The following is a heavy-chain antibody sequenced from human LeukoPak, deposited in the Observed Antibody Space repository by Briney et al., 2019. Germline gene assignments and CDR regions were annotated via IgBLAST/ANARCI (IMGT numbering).Heavy chain of an antibody. J-gene: IGHJ5*02. CDR3: ARGGYYGSGNDFRFDP. Sequence: SETLSLTCAVYGGSFSSYYWSWIRQPPGKGLEWIGEINHTGSTKYNPSLKSRVSISVDTSKNQFSLKLSSVTAADTAIYYCARGGYYGSGNDFRFDPWGQGTLVTVSS. V-gene: IGHV4-34*01. CDR2: INHTGST. D-gene: IGHD3-10*01. CDR1: GGSFSSYY.